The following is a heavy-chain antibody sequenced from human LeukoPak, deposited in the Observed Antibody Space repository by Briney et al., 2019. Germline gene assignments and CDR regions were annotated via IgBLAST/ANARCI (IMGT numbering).Heavy chain of an antibody. CDR1: GFTFSSYG. D-gene: IGHD5-18*01. Sequence: PGGSLRPSCAASGFTFSSYGMHWVRQAPGKGLEWVAVISYDGSNKYYADSVKGRFTISRDNSKNTLYLQMNSLRAEDTAVYYCAKAGYSYGDYYYGMDVWGQGTTVTVSS. J-gene: IGHJ6*02. CDR2: ISYDGSNK. CDR3: AKAGYSYGDYYYGMDV. V-gene: IGHV3-30*18.